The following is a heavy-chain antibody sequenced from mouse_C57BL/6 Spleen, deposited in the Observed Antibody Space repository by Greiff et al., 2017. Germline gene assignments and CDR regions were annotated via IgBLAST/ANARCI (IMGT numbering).Heavy chain of an antibody. CDR2: IDPSDSYT. D-gene: IGHD2-4*01. V-gene: IGHV1-69*01. CDR3: AREENDYVDC. Sequence: QVQLQQPGAELVMPGASVKLSCKASGYTFTSYWMHWVKQRPGQGLEWIGEIDPSDSYTNYNQKFKGKSTLTVDKSSSTAYMQLSSLTSEDSAVYYCAREENDYVDCWGQGTTLTVSS. J-gene: IGHJ2*01. CDR1: GYTFTSYW.